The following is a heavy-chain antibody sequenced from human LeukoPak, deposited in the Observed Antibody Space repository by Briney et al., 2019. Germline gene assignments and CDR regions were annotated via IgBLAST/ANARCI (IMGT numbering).Heavy chain of an antibody. D-gene: IGHD3-3*02. CDR3: ARDARVVLDY. J-gene: IGHJ4*02. Sequence: GGSLRLSCAASGFTFSSYSMHWVRQAPGKGLEWVAVISYDGSNKYYADSVKGRFTISRDNSKNTLYLQMNSLRAEDTAVYYCARDARVVLDYWGLGTLVTVSS. V-gene: IGHV3-30-3*01. CDR1: GFTFSSYS. CDR2: ISYDGSNK.